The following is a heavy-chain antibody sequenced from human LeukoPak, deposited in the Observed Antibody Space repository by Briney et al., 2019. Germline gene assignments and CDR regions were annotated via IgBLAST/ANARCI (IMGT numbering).Heavy chain of an antibody. Sequence: GGSLRLSCAASGFTFSSYWMSWVRQAPGKGLEWVANIKQDGSEKFYVDSVKGRFTISRDNAKNSLYLQMNSLRGEDTALYYCARVGHDSTGYSKFRWFDPWGQGTLVTVSS. V-gene: IGHV3-7*01. CDR1: GFTFSSYW. CDR2: IKQDGSEK. D-gene: IGHD3-22*01. CDR3: ARVGHDSTGYSKFRWFDP. J-gene: IGHJ5*02.